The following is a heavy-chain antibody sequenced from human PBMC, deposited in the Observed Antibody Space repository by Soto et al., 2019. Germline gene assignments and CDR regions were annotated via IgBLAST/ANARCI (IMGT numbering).Heavy chain of an antibody. CDR1: GFTVSSNY. CDR3: ARARGYYDTSGYSGYYFDY. D-gene: IGHD3-22*01. Sequence: GGSLRLSCAASGFTVSSNYMSWVRQAPGKGLEWVSVIYSGGTTYYADSVKGRFTISRDNSKNTLYLQMNSLRAEDTAVYYCARARGYYDTSGYSGYYFDYWGQGSLVTVSS. CDR2: IYSGGTT. J-gene: IGHJ4*02. V-gene: IGHV3-53*01.